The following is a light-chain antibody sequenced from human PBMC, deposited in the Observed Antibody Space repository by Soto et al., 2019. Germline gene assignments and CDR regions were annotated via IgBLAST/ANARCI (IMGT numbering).Light chain of an antibody. CDR1: QSVSTF. CDR2: AAS. CDR3: QQRSNCWT. Sequence: EIVLTQSPATLSLSPGERAALSYRASQSVSTFLAWYQHKPGQAPRLLIYAASNRATGIPARFSGSGSGTDFTLTISSLEPEDFAVYYCQQRSNCWTFGQGTKVEIK. V-gene: IGKV3-11*01. J-gene: IGKJ1*01.